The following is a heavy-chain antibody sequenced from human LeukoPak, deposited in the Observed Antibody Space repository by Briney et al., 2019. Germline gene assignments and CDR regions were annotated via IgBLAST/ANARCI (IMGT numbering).Heavy chain of an antibody. CDR3: ARGFWSGPDSFDT. V-gene: IGHV3-48*01. J-gene: IGHJ3*02. D-gene: IGHD3-3*01. CDR2: ISSSSSTI. CDR1: GFTFSSYS. Sequence: PGGSLRLSCAASGFTFSSYSMNWVRQAPGKGLEWVSYISSSSSTIYYADSVKGRFTISGDNAKNSLYLQMNSLRAEDTAVYYCARGFWSGPDSFDTWGQGTMVTVSS.